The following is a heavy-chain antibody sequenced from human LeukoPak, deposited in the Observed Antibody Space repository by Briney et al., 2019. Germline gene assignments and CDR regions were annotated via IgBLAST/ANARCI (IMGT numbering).Heavy chain of an antibody. CDR2: IRYDGSNK. D-gene: IGHD3-22*01. J-gene: IGHJ4*02. Sequence: GGSLRLSCAASGFTFSSYGMHWVRQAPGKGLEWVAFIRYDGSNKYYADSVKGRFTISRDNSKNTLYLQMNSLRAEDTAVYYCAKGLYDSSGYHPCDCWGQGTLVTVSS. V-gene: IGHV3-30*02. CDR3: AKGLYDSSGYHPCDC. CDR1: GFTFSSYG.